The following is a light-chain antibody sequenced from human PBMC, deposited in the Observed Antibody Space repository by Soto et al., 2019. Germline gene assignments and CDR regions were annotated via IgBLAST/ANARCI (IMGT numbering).Light chain of an antibody. V-gene: IGLV2-14*01. CDR1: SSDVGGYNY. J-gene: IGLJ2*01. Sequence: QSALTQPASVSGSPGQSITISCTGTSSDVGGYNYVSWYQQHPGKAPKLMIYDVSNRPSGVSNRFSGSKSGNTASLTISGLQAEDEADYYCSSYTSSSTLAFGVWTKLTVL. CDR2: DVS. CDR3: SSYTSSSTLA.